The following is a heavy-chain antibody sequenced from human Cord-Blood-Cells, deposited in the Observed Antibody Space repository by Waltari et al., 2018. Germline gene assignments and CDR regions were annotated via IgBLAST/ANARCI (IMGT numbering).Heavy chain of an antibody. Sequence: QVQLQESGPGLVKPSETLSLTCTVSGGSISSYYWSWIRQPPGKGLEWIGYIYYRGSTNYNPSLKSRVTISVDTSKNQFSLKLSSVTAADTAVYYCARHDVNYYDSSGYDAFDIWGQGTMVTVSS. D-gene: IGHD3-22*01. CDR2: IYYRGST. J-gene: IGHJ3*02. CDR3: ARHDVNYYDSSGYDAFDI. V-gene: IGHV4-59*08. CDR1: GGSISSYY.